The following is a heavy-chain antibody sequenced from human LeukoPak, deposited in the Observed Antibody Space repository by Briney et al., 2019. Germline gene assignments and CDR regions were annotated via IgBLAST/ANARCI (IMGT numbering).Heavy chain of an antibody. D-gene: IGHD5-12*01. CDR1: GYTLTNYG. CDR2: IRTSNGDT. Sequence: GASVKVSCKASGYTLTNYGISWVRQAPGQGLEWMGWIRTSNGDTAYARIKGRVTMTTDTSTSTAYMELRSLRSDDTAVYYCARDLEWLRFFDYWGQGTLVTVSS. V-gene: IGHV1-18*01. J-gene: IGHJ4*02. CDR3: ARDLEWLRFFDY.